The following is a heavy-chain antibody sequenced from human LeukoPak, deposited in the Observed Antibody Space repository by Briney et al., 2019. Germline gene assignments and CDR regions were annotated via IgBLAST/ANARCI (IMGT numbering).Heavy chain of an antibody. CDR2: IYGSGVSI. CDR1: GFTFKNYV. D-gene: IGHD1-26*01. J-gene: IGHJ4*02. V-gene: IGHV3-23*01. CDR3: AKDLGWELPAEAY. Sequence: PGGSLRLSCVASGFTFKNYVVNWVRQAPGKGLEWLATIYGSGVSISYADSVKGRFTISRDSSNNTLYLQMNSLRAEDTAMYYCAKDLGWELPAEAYWGQGILVTVSS.